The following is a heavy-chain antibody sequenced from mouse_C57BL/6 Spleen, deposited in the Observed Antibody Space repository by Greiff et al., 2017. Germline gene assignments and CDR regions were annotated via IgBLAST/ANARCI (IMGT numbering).Heavy chain of an antibody. D-gene: IGHD2-4*01. Sequence: QVQLKESGAELVRPGASVKLSCKASGYTFTDYYINWVKQRPGQGLEWIARIYPGSGNTYYNEKFKGKATLTAEKSSSTAYMQLSSLTSEDSAVYFCAKGVYDYDGAWCAYWGQGTLVTVSA. V-gene: IGHV1-76*01. CDR3: AKGVYDYDGAWCAY. CDR1: GYTFTDYY. J-gene: IGHJ3*01. CDR2: IYPGSGNT.